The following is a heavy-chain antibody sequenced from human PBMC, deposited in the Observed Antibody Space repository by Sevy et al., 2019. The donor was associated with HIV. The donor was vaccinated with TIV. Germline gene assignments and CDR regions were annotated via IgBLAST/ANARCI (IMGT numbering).Heavy chain of an antibody. Sequence: GGSLRLSCAASGFTFSSYAMSWVRQAPGKGLEWVSAISGSGGSTYYADSVKGRFTISRDNSKNTLYLQMNSLRAEDTSVYYCAKDGRIVGAKDYWGQGTLVTVSS. CDR2: ISGSGGST. D-gene: IGHD1-26*01. CDR1: GFTFSSYA. V-gene: IGHV3-23*01. CDR3: AKDGRIVGAKDY. J-gene: IGHJ4*02.